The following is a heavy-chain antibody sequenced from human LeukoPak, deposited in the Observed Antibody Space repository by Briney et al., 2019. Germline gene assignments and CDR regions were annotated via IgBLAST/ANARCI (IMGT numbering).Heavy chain of an antibody. CDR3: ARQRYYDSSGYYFAVYDAFDI. J-gene: IGHJ3*02. V-gene: IGHV3-7*01. D-gene: IGHD3-22*01. CDR2: IKQDGSEK. CDR1: GLTFSSYW. Sequence: GGSLRLSCAASGLTFSSYWMSWVRQAPGKGLEWVANIKQDGSEKYYVDSVKGRFTISRDNAKNSLYLQMNSLRAEDTAVYYCARQRYYDSSGYYFAVYDAFDIWGQGTMVTVSS.